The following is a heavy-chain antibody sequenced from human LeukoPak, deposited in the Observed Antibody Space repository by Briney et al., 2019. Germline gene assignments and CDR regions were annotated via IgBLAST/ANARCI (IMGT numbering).Heavy chain of an antibody. CDR3: AGEKRVADPFDY. D-gene: IGHD6-19*01. CDR1: GGTFSSYA. Sequence: SVKVSCKASGGTFSSYAISWVRQAPGQGLEWMGRIIPIFGTANYAQKFQGRVTITTDESTSTAYMELSSLRSEDTAVYYCAGEKRVADPFDYWGQGTLVTVSS. V-gene: IGHV1-69*05. J-gene: IGHJ4*02. CDR2: IIPIFGTA.